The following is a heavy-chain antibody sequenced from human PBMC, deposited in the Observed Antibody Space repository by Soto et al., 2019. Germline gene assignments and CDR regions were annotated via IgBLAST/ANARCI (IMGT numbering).Heavy chain of an antibody. V-gene: IGHV4-61*01. Sequence: SETLSLTCTVSGGSVSSGSYQWSWIRQSPGKGLEWIGYVNFSGSTKYNPSLKSRVTISVDTSKNQFSLKLTSVTAADTALYFCARLQFYDFWSGSDPMDAWGQGTTVTVSS. J-gene: IGHJ6*02. CDR3: ARLQFYDFWSGSDPMDA. CDR1: GGSVSSGSYQ. CDR2: VNFSGST. D-gene: IGHD3-3*01.